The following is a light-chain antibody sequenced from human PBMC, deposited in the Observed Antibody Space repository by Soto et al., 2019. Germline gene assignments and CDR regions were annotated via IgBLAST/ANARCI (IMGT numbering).Light chain of an antibody. J-gene: IGKJ3*01. Sequence: EIVMTQSPVTLSVSPGERATLSCRASQSVRSNLAWYQQKPGQAPSLLIYGAFTRATGIPTRFSGTGSGTEFTLTISSLQSEDFALYYCQQYGSSPPYTFGPGTKVDIK. CDR3: QQYGSSPPYT. V-gene: IGKV3-15*01. CDR2: GAF. CDR1: QSVRSN.